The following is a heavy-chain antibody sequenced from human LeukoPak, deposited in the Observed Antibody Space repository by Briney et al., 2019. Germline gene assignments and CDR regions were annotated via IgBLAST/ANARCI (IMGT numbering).Heavy chain of an antibody. Sequence: PGGSLRLSCAASGFTFSSYAMNWVRQAPGKGLEWVAGLTGSGGSTSYADSAKGRFTISRDNPKNTLYLQMNSLRAEDTAVYFCARRGVVIRVILVGFHKEAFYFDSWGQGALVTVSS. D-gene: IGHD3-22*01. CDR2: LTGSGGST. J-gene: IGHJ4*02. CDR3: ARRGVVIRVILVGFHKEAFYFDS. V-gene: IGHV3-23*01. CDR1: GFTFSSYA.